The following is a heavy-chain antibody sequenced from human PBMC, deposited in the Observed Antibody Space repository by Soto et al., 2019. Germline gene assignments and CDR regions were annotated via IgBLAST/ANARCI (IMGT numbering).Heavy chain of an antibody. CDR2: VRSKAYGEPT. CDR1: GFTFGDYA. V-gene: IGHV3-49*03. CDR3: TRDHELTIAARPFDY. J-gene: IGHJ4*02. Sequence: GGSLRLSCTTSGFTFGDYAMSWFRQAPGKGLEWVGFVRSKAYGEPTEYAASVKGRFTISRDDSKSIAYLQMNSLKTEDTAVYYCTRDHELTIAARPFDYWGQGTLVTVSS. D-gene: IGHD6-6*01.